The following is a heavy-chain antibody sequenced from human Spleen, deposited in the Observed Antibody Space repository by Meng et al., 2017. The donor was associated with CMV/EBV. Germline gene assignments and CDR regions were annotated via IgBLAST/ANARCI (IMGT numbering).Heavy chain of an antibody. CDR1: FNCSSYW. J-gene: IGHJ4*02. D-gene: IGHD2-2*01. CDR2: TNSDGSST. Sequence: FNCSSYWMHWVGQAPGKGLVWVSRTNSDGSSTSYADSVKGRFTISRDNAKNTLYLQMNSLRAEDTAMYYCARDVNTVVVPAAEALDYWGQGTLVTVSS. V-gene: IGHV3-74*01. CDR3: ARDVNTVVVPAAEALDY.